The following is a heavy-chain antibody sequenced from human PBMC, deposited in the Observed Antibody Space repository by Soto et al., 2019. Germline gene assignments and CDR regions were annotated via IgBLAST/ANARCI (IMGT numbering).Heavy chain of an antibody. V-gene: IGHV1-18*01. CDR3: ARDPGVKGWNYGSVESNWFDP. CDR2: ISAYNGNT. J-gene: IGHJ5*02. CDR1: GYTFTSYG. D-gene: IGHD1-7*01. Sequence: ASVKVSCKASGYTFTSYGISWVRQAPGQGLEWMGWISAYNGNTNYAQKLQGRVTMTTDTSTSTAYMELRSLRSDDTAVYYCARDPGVKGWNYGSVESNWFDPWGQGTLVTVSS.